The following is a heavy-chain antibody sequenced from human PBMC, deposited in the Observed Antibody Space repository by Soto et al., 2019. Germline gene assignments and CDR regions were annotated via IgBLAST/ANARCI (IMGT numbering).Heavy chain of an antibody. D-gene: IGHD2-8*01. Sequence: TPSTTCCPSREKGPTHNGTLDWVRQFPSRGLEWLGRTYYRSKWYNDYAVSVKGRITINPDTSNNQLSLQLNSVTPDDTAVYYCARLIGNSWLASWGQGTLVTVSS. V-gene: IGHV6-1*01. CDR1: REKGPTHNGT. J-gene: IGHJ5*01. CDR2: TYYRSKWYN. CDR3: ARLIGNSWLAS.